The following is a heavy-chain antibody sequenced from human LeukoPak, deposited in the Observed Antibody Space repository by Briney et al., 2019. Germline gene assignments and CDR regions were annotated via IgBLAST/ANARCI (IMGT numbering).Heavy chain of an antibody. CDR1: GGSFSGYY. V-gene: IGHV4-34*01. CDR3: ARAPYSSSWYHWFDP. J-gene: IGHJ5*02. Sequence: SETLSLTCAVYGGSFSGYYWSWIRQPPGKGLEWIGEINHSGSTNYNPSLKSRVTISVDTSKNQFSLKLSSVTAADTAVYYCARAPYSSSWYHWFDPWGQGTLVTVSS. CDR2: INHSGST. D-gene: IGHD6-13*01.